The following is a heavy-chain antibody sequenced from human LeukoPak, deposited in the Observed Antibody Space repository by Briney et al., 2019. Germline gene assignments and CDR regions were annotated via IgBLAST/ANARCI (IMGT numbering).Heavy chain of an antibody. CDR2: IIPIFGIA. J-gene: IGHJ4*02. CDR3: AGYCSSTSCQFDY. CDR1: GGTFSSYA. Sequence: ASVKVSCKVSGGTFSSYAISWVRQAPGQGLEWMGRIIPIFGIANYAPKFQGRVTITADKSTSTAYMELSSLRSEDTAVYYCAGYCSSTSCQFDYWGQGTLVTVSS. D-gene: IGHD2-2*01. V-gene: IGHV1-69*04.